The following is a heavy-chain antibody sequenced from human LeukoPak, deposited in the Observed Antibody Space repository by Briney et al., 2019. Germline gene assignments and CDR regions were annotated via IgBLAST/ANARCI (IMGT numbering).Heavy chain of an antibody. CDR1: GYTFTGYY. D-gene: IGHD3-22*01. J-gene: IGHJ3*02. Sequence: ASVKVSCKASGYTFTGYYMHWVRQAPGQGLEWMGWINPNSGGTDYAQKFQGRVTMTRDTSISTAYMELSRLRSDDTAVYYCARDSSGYYGFLSGAFDIWGQGTMVTVSS. V-gene: IGHV1-2*02. CDR3: ARDSSGYYGFLSGAFDI. CDR2: INPNSGGT.